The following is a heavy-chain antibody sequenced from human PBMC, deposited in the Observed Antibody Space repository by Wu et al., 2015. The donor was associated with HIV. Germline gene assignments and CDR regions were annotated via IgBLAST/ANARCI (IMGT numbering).Heavy chain of an antibody. V-gene: IGHV1-8*01. Sequence: QVQLVQSGAEVKEPGASVKVSCKTSGYTFISYDINWVRQATGQGLEWMGWMNPNSGSAVSVQKFQGRVTFTRNTSTRTAYMELSNLRSEDHGRVYCARTRNSYFXWTVWGKRGHGHRLL. CDR2: MNPNSGSA. CDR3: ARTRNSYFXWTV. D-gene: IGHD2/OR15-2a*01. CDR1: GYTFISYD. J-gene: IGHJ6*04.